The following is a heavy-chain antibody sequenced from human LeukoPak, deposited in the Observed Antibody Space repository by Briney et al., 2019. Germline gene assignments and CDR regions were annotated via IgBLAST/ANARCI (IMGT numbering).Heavy chain of an antibody. V-gene: IGHV3-21*04. Sequence: GGSLRLSCAASGFTFSSYSMNWVRQAPGKGLEWVSSISSSSSYIYYADSVKGRFTISRDNAKNSLYLQMNSLRAEDTAVYYCARDRLPDYYDSSGYYSDYWGQGTLVTVSS. J-gene: IGHJ4*02. CDR2: ISSSSSYI. CDR3: ARDRLPDYYDSSGYYSDY. D-gene: IGHD3-22*01. CDR1: GFTFSSYS.